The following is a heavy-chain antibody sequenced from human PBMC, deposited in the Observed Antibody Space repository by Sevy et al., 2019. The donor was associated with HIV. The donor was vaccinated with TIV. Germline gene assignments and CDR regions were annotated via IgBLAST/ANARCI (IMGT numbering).Heavy chain of an antibody. J-gene: IGHJ6*02. CDR2: ISYDGSNK. V-gene: IGHV3-30*18. Sequence: GGSLRLSCAASGFTFSSYGMHWVRQAPGKGLEWVAVISYDGSNKYYADSVKGRFTISRDNSKNTLYLPMNSLRAEDTAVYYCAKGSWYYYDSSGYQSGGMDVWGQGTTVTVSS. CDR3: AKGSWYYYDSSGYQSGGMDV. D-gene: IGHD3-22*01. CDR1: GFTFSSYG.